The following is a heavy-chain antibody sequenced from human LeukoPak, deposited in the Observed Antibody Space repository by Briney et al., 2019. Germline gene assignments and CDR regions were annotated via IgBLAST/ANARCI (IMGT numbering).Heavy chain of an antibody. CDR2: SSSSGNTT. CDR1: GFIFSDHY. Sequence: KPGGSLRLSCAASGFIFSDHYMSWICQAPGKGLEWLSYSSSSGNTTHYADSVRGRFTISRDNAKNSLFLQMNSLRVEDTAIYYCARDGTSSWYFDSWGQGTLVTVAS. D-gene: IGHD6-13*01. CDR3: ARDGTSSWYFDS. J-gene: IGHJ4*02. V-gene: IGHV3-11*01.